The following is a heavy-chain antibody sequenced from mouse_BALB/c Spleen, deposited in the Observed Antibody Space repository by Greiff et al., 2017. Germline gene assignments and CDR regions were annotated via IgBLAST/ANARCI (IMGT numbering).Heavy chain of an antibody. V-gene: IGHV1-18*01. J-gene: IGHJ2*01. Sequence: VQLKQSGPELVKPGASVKIPCKASGYTFTDYNMDWVKQSHGKSLEWIGDINPNNGGTIYNQKFKGKATLTVDKSSSTAYMELRSLTSEDTAVYYCARGENGYYRLFDYWGQGTTLTVSS. CDR3: ARGENGYYRLFDY. CDR1: GYTFTDYN. D-gene: IGHD2-3*01. CDR2: INPNNGGT.